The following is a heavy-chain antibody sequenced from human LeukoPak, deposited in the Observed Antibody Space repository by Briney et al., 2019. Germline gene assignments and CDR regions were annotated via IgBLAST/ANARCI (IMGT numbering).Heavy chain of an antibody. CDR3: AKEYYYDSSGYSS. CDR1: GFTFDDYA. CDR2: ISWNSGSI. D-gene: IGHD3-22*01. Sequence: GGSLRLSCAASGFTFDDYAMHWVRQAPGKGLEWVSGISWNSGSIGYADSVKGRFTISRDNAKNSLYLQMNSLRAEDTALYYCAKEYYYDSSGYSSWGQGTLVTVSS. J-gene: IGHJ5*02. V-gene: IGHV3-9*01.